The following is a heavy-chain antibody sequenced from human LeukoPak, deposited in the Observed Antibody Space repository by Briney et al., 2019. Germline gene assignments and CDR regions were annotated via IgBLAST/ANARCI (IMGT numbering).Heavy chain of an antibody. CDR3: ARDLGTQIGYAFDI. V-gene: IGHV4-38-2*02. Sequence: SETLSLTCTVSGYSISSGYYWGWIRQPAGKGLEWIGRIYNSGSTNYNPSLKSRVTMSVDTSKKQLSLNLSSVTAADTAIYYCARDLGTQIGYAFDIWGQGTMVTVSS. CDR2: IYNSGST. J-gene: IGHJ3*02. D-gene: IGHD7-27*01. CDR1: GYSISSGYY.